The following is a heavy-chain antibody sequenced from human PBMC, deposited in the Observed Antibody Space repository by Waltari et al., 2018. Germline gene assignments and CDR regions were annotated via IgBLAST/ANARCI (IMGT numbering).Heavy chain of an antibody. CDR1: GFTFSNYG. CDR2: ISNDEANQ. CDR3: AKDEYSGYEAPDY. D-gene: IGHD5-12*01. V-gene: IGHV3-30*18. Sequence: QVQLVESGGGVVQPGGSLTVSCAASGFTFSNYGLHWVRQAPGKGLEWVAVISNDEANQYYADSVKGRFTISRDISKNTLYLQMNSLRAEDTAVYYCAKDEYSGYEAPDYWGQGTLVTVSS. J-gene: IGHJ4*02.